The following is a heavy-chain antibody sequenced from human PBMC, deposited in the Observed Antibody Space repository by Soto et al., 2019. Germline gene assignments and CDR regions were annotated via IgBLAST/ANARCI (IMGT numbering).Heavy chain of an antibody. Sequence: GESLKISCKGSGYSFTSYWISWVRQMPVKGLEWMGRIDPSDSYTNYSPSFQGHVTISADKSISTAYLQWGSLKASDTAMYYRARLVRGVIITEVLDWGQGTLVTVSS. D-gene: IGHD3-10*01. J-gene: IGHJ4*02. CDR1: GYSFTSYW. V-gene: IGHV5-10-1*01. CDR3: ARLVRGVIITEVLD. CDR2: IDPSDSYT.